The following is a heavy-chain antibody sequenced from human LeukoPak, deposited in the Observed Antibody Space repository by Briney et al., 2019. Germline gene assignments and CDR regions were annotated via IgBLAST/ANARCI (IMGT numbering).Heavy chain of an antibody. CDR1: GFTFSSYG. V-gene: IGHV3-30*02. Sequence: GGSLRLSCAASGFTFSSYGMHWVRQAPGKGLEWVAFIRFDGSYNSYADSVKGRSTISRDNSKKMLYLQMNSLRAEDTAVYYCAKDPPRLEYYDILTGYYRGNYFDYWGQGTLVTVSS. CDR2: IRFDGSYN. D-gene: IGHD3-9*01. J-gene: IGHJ4*02. CDR3: AKDPPRLEYYDILTGYYRGNYFDY.